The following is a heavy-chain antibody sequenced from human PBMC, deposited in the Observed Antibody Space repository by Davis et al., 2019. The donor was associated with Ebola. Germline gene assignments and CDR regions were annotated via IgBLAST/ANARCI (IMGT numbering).Heavy chain of an antibody. Sequence: SVKVSCKASGGTFSSYAISWVRQAPGQGLEWMGGIIPIFGTANYAQKFQGRVTITADESTSTAYMELSSLRSEDTAVYYCARDGSYGGNSGNAFDIWGQGTMVTVSS. CDR3: ARDGSYGGNSGNAFDI. J-gene: IGHJ3*02. D-gene: IGHD4-23*01. CDR2: IIPIFGTA. V-gene: IGHV1-69*13. CDR1: GGTFSSYA.